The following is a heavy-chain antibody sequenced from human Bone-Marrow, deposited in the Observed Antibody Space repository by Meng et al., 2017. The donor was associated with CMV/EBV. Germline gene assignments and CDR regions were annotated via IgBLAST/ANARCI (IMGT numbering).Heavy chain of an antibody. CDR3: ARGSGRYYYDSSCYYGY. D-gene: IGHD3-22*01. CDR1: GGSFSGYYY. V-gene: IGHV4-34*01. Sequence: SETLSLTCAVYGGSFSGYYYWSWIRQPPGKGLEWIGEINHSGSTNSNPSLKSRVTISVDPSKNQFSLKLSSVTAVDTAVYYCARGSGRYYYDSSCYYGYWGQGTLVTVSS. J-gene: IGHJ4*02. CDR2: INHSGST.